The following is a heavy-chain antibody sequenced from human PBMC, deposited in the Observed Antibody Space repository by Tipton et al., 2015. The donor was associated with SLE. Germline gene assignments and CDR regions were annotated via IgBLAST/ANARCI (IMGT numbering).Heavy chain of an antibody. CDR2: VSSSGDKT. J-gene: IGHJ4*02. CDR3: ARGSALWRGDLDY. D-gene: IGHD3-16*01. CDR1: GFNFYNYA. Sequence: GSLRLPCAASGFNFYNYAMNWVRQAPGKGLEWVSAVSSSGDKTYYADSVKGRFTMSRDNTKNSLYLHMTALRADDTAVYYCARGSALWRGDLDYWGQGNLVTVSS. V-gene: IGHV3-23*01.